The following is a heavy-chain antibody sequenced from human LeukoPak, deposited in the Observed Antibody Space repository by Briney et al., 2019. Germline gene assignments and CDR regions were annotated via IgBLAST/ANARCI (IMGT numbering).Heavy chain of an antibody. J-gene: IGHJ4*02. V-gene: IGHV1-18*01. CDR2: ISAYNGNT. Sequence: ASVKVSCKASGYTFTSYGISWVRQAPGQGLEWVGWISAYNGNTNYPQKLQGRVTMTTDTSTSTAYMELRSLRSDDTAVYYCARDAGPYDYVWGSYRYTPYYFDHWGQGTLVTVSS. CDR1: GYTFTSYG. CDR3: ARDAGPYDYVWGSYRYTPYYFDH. D-gene: IGHD3-16*02.